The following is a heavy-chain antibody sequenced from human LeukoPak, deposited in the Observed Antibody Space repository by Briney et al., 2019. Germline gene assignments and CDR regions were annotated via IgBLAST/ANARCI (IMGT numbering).Heavy chain of an antibody. J-gene: IGHJ4*02. V-gene: IGHV3-21*01. CDR2: ISSSSSYI. D-gene: IGHD6-13*01. CDR3: ARDEDAAAGLVFDY. Sequence: GGSLRLSCAASGFTFSSYSMNWVRQAPGKGLEWVSSISSSSSYIYYADSVKGRFTISRDNAKNSLYLQMNSLRAEDTAVYYCARDEDAAAGLVFDYWGQGTLVTVSS. CDR1: GFTFSSYS.